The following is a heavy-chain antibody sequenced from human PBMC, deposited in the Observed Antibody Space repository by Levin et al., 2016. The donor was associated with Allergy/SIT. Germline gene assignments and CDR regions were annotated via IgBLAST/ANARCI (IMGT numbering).Heavy chain of an antibody. V-gene: IGHV4-59*01. D-gene: IGHD3-16*02. Sequence: SETLSLTCTVSGDSISPYYWTWIRQPPGKGLEWIGYIYYTGSIYYKPSLESRVTISVDTSKNQVSLRLGSVTAADTGVYYCARVEWRYRGSGPVYRGMDVWGQGTTVTVSS. J-gene: IGHJ6*02. CDR2: IYYTGSI. CDR3: ARVEWRYRGSGPVYRGMDV. CDR1: GDSISPYY.